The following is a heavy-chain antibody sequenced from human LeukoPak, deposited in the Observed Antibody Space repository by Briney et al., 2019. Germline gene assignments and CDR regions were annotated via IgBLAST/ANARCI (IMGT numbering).Heavy chain of an antibody. D-gene: IGHD6-13*01. CDR3: AREGIAGPKDV. CDR2: ITSSSNYI. Sequence: GGSLRLSCAASGFTFSSYAMSWVRQAPGKGLEWVSSITSSSNYINYADSVKGRFTISRDNAKNSLYLQMNSLIVEDTALYYCAREGIAGPKDVWGKGTTVTVSS. J-gene: IGHJ6*04. V-gene: IGHV3-21*01. CDR1: GFTFSSYA.